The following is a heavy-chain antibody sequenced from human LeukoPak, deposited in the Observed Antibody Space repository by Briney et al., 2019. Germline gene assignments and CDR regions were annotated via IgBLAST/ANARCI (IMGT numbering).Heavy chain of an antibody. CDR1: GFTFRVNA. J-gene: IGHJ4*02. CDR2: ISYDGNNN. Sequence: GGSLRLSCEASGFTFRVNALHWVRQAPGKGLEWVAVISYDGNNNYYADSVRGRFLISRDNSKNILFLQMNSLRVEDTAIYYCARVGAMYYDFWSGYFDYWGQGTLVTVSS. V-gene: IGHV3-30-3*01. D-gene: IGHD3-3*01. CDR3: ARVGAMYYDFWSGYFDY.